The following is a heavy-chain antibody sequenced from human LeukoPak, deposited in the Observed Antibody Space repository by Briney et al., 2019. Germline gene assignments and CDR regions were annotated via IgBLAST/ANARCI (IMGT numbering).Heavy chain of an antibody. CDR1: GFTFSNYD. Sequence: RGSLRLSCAASGFTFSNYDMNWVRQAPGKGLEWVSSISSSSSYIYYSDSVKGRFTMSRDNAKNSLYLQMNSLRTEDTAVYYCARDLVLSRSVGASEKIDYWGQGTLVTVSS. CDR3: ARDLVLSRSVGASEKIDY. D-gene: IGHD1-26*01. CDR2: ISSSSSYI. V-gene: IGHV3-21*01. J-gene: IGHJ4*02.